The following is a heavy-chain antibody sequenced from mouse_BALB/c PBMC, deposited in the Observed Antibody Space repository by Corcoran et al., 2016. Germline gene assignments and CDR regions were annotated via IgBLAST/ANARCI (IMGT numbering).Heavy chain of an antibody. V-gene: IGHV14-3*02. Sequence: EVQLQQSGAELVKPGASVKLSCTASGFNIKDTYMHWVKQRPEQGLEWIGRIDPANGNTKYDPKFQGKATITADTSSNTAYLQLSSLTSEDTAVYYCAASMRTRFTYWGQGTLVTVSA. CDR3: AASMRTRFTY. CDR2: IDPANGNT. CDR1: GFNIKDTY. J-gene: IGHJ3*01.